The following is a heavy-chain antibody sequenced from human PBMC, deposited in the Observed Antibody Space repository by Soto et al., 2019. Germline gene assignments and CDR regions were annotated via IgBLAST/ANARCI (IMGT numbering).Heavy chain of an antibody. J-gene: IGHJ3*02. CDR1: GFTFSSYW. Sequence: EVQLVESGGGLVQPGGSLRLSCAASGFTFSSYWMHWVRQAPGKGVVWVLRINSDGSSTSYADYVKGRFNISRDNAKNTMYLQMNSLRAEDTAVYYCARDESRAFDIWGKGTMVTVSS. CDR3: ARDESRAFDI. CDR2: INSDGSST. V-gene: IGHV3-74*01.